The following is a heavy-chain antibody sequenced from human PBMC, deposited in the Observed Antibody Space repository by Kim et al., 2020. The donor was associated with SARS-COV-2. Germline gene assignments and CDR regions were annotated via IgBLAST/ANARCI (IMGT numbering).Heavy chain of an antibody. V-gene: IGHV3-11*01. J-gene: IGHJ4*02. CDR3: AREGGSGSYYLMPPDY. Sequence: GGSLRLSCAASGFTFSDYYMSWIRQAPGKGLEWVSYISSSGSTIYYADSVKGRFTISRDNAKNSLYLQMNSLRAEDTAVYYCAREGGSGSYYLMPPDYWGQGTLVTVSS. D-gene: IGHD3-10*01. CDR2: ISSSGSTI. CDR1: GFTFSDYY.